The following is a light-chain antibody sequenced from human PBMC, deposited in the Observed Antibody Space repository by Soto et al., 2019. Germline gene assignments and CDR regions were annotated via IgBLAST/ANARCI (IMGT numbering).Light chain of an antibody. CDR3: SSYKLSTPLV. CDR1: SSDIGSSND. V-gene: IGLV2-14*01. Sequence: QSALTQPASVSGSPGQSVTISCTATSSDIGSSNDVSWYQHHPVKAPQLMIYEVSNRPSGVSDRFAGSKSGNTSSLTISGLQAEDEAAYYCSSYKLSTPLVLGGGTKRTV. J-gene: IGLJ3*02. CDR2: EVS.